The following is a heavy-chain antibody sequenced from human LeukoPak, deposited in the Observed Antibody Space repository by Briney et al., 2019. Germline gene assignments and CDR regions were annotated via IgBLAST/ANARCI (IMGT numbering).Heavy chain of an antibody. CDR2: INPNSGGT. D-gene: IGHD2-2*01. CDR1: GYTFTGYY. J-gene: IGHJ6*04. Sequence: ASVKVSCKASGYTFTGYYMHWVRQAPGQGLEWMGWINPNSGGTNYAQKFQGRVTMTRDTSISTAYMELSRLRSDDTAVYYCASREYCSSTSCYLWLGMDVWGKGTTVTVSP. V-gene: IGHV1-2*02. CDR3: ASREYCSSTSCYLWLGMDV.